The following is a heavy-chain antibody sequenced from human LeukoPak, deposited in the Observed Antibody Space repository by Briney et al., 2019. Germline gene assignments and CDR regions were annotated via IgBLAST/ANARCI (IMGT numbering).Heavy chain of an antibody. J-gene: IGHJ4*02. D-gene: IGHD1-1*01. CDR3: TSGLSVRRSNNTPVDY. Sequence: TGGSLRLSCAASGFTFSSYAMSWVRQAPEKGLEWVSTISGSGGSTYYTDSVRGRFTISRDNSKNTLYLQMNSLRAEDTAVYYCTSGLSVRRSNNTPVDYWGQGTLVTVSS. V-gene: IGHV3-23*01. CDR1: GFTFSSYA. CDR2: ISGSGGST.